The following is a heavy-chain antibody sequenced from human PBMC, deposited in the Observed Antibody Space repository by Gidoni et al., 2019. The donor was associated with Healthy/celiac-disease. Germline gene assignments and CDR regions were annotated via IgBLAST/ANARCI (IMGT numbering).Heavy chain of an antibody. D-gene: IGHD2-15*01. J-gene: IGHJ5*02. CDR1: GYTFTSYD. V-gene: IGHV1-8*01. CDR3: ARDAGRAATNWFDP. Sequence: QVQLVQSGAEVKKPGASVKVYCKASGYTFTSYDINWVRQATGQGLEWMGWMNPNSGNTGYAQKFQGRVTMTRNTSISTAYMELSSLRSEDTAVYYCARDAGRAATNWFDPWGQGTLVTVSS. CDR2: MNPNSGNT.